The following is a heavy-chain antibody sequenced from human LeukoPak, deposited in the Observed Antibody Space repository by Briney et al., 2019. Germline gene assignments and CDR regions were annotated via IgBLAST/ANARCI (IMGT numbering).Heavy chain of an antibody. CDR2: ISYDGSNK. CDR3: ARVTPRGENAFDI. J-gene: IGHJ3*02. V-gene: IGHV3-30-3*01. Sequence: GRSLRLSCAASGFTFSSYAMHWVRQAPGKGLEWVAVISYDGSNKYYADSVKGRFTISRDNSKNTLYLQMNSLRAEDTAVYYCARVTPRGENAFDIWGQGTMVTVSS. D-gene: IGHD1-14*01. CDR1: GFTFSSYA.